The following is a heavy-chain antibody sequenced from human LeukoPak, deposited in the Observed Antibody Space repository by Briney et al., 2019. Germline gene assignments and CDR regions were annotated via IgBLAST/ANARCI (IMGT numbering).Heavy chain of an antibody. CDR2: IDYSGYT. CDR3: AREPGAGPPLGYYYYYGMDV. Sequence: SETLSLTCTVSAGSVSSGSYYWRWIRQPPGKRLELDGDIDYSGYTNYNPTLKHRVTISVDTSKNQFSLKLSSVTAADTAVYYCAREPGAGPPLGYYYYYGMDVWGKGTTVTVSS. CDR1: AGSVSSGSYY. D-gene: IGHD1-26*01. V-gene: IGHV4-61*01. J-gene: IGHJ6*04.